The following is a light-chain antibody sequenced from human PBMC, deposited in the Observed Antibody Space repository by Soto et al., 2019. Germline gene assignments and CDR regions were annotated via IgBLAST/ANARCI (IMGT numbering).Light chain of an antibody. Sequence: QSALTQPASVSGSPGQSSTISCTGTSSDVGGYNYVSWYQQHPGKAPKLMIYDVSNRPSGVSNRFSGSKSGNTASLTISGLQAEDEADYYCRSYTSSSLYVFGTGTKLTVL. CDR2: DVS. CDR1: SSDVGGYNY. J-gene: IGLJ1*01. V-gene: IGLV2-14*01. CDR3: RSYTSSSLYV.